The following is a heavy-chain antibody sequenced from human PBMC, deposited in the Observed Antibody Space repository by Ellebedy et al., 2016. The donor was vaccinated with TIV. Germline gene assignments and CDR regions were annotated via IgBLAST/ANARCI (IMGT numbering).Heavy chain of an antibody. Sequence: SETLSLXXTVSGGSISSSSYYWGWIRQPPGKGLEWIGSIYYSGSTNYNPSLKSRVTISVNTSKNQFSLKLSSVTAADTAVYYCATGLGFGELCWGQGTLVTVSS. CDR3: ATGLGFGELC. V-gene: IGHV4-39*01. D-gene: IGHD3-10*01. J-gene: IGHJ4*02. CDR2: IYYSGST. CDR1: GGSISSSSYY.